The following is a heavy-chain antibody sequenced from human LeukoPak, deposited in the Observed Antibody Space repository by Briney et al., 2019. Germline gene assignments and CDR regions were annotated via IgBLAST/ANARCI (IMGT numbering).Heavy chain of an antibody. V-gene: IGHV4-61*08. CDR3: ARDLNRGSENWFDP. Sequence: PSETLSLTCTVSGGSISSGGYYWSWIRQPPGKGLEWIGYIYYSGSTYYNPSLKSRVTISVDTSKNQFSLKLSSVTAADTAVYYCARDLNRGSENWFDPWGQRTLVTVSS. CDR2: IYYSGST. J-gene: IGHJ5*02. CDR1: GGSISSGGYY. D-gene: IGHD3-10*01.